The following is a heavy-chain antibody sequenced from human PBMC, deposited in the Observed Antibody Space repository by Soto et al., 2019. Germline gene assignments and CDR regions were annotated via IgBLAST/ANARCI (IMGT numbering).Heavy chain of an antibody. V-gene: IGHV3-23*01. CDR3: TTRMTDQFDY. CDR2: ISDRPTGHT. Sequence: GGSLRLSCVASGFTFSHYTLNWARRAPGKGLEWVSTISDRPTGHTHYAESVRGRFTISRDDSRDTVFLQMDSLRAEDTAVYYCTTRMTDQFDYWGQGVLVTVSS. CDR1: GFTFSHYT. J-gene: IGHJ4*02. D-gene: IGHD2-21*02.